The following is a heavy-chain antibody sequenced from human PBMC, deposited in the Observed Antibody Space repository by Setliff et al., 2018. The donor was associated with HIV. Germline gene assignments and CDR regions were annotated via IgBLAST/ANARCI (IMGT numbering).Heavy chain of an antibody. J-gene: IGHJ4*02. CDR2: IYFSGNT. V-gene: IGHV4-39*07. CDR1: GGSISSSRYY. Sequence: PSETLSLTCTVSGGSISSSRYYWGWIRQPPGKGLEWIASIYFSGNTRYNPSLKSRVTISIHTSKNQFSLRLSSVTAADTAVYSCARFSAQDRSSWYLDYWGQGTLVTVSS. CDR3: ARFSAQDRSSWYLDY. D-gene: IGHD6-13*01.